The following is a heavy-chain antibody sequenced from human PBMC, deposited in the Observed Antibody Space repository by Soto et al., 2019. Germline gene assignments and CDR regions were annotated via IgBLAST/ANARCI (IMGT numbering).Heavy chain of an antibody. CDR3: ARGDKWLLY. V-gene: IGHV6-1*01. Sequence: SQTLSLTCDISGDSVSSDSTAWNWIRQSPSRGLEWLGRTYYKSKWFYNYAVSVRSRIAIKSDTSKNQFSLQLNSVTPEDTAVYLCARGDKWLLYWGQGTLVTVSS. CDR1: GDSVSSDSTA. CDR2: TYYKSKWFY. D-gene: IGHD6-19*01. J-gene: IGHJ4*02.